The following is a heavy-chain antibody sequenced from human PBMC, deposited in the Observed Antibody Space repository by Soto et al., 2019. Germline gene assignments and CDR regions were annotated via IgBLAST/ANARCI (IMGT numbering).Heavy chain of an antibody. D-gene: IGHD2-15*01. Sequence: QVQLVESGGGVVQPGRSLRLSCAASGFTFSSYGMHWVRQAPGKGLEWVAVISYDGSNKYYADSVKGRFTISRDISKNTLYLQMNRLRAEDTAVYYCASAVVVVAATPGAFDLWGQGTMVTVSS. V-gene: IGHV3-30*03. CDR2: ISYDGSNK. CDR3: ASAVVVVAATPGAFDL. J-gene: IGHJ3*01. CDR1: GFTFSSYG.